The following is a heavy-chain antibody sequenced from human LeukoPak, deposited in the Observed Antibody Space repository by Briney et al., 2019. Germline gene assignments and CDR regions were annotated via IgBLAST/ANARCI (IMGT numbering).Heavy chain of an antibody. CDR2: IYWDDDK. V-gene: IGHV2-5*02. D-gene: IGHD3-10*01. Sequence: ESGPTLVNPTQTLTLTCTFSGFSLSTSGVGVGWIRQPPGKALEWLAVIYWDDDKRHSPSLKSRLTITKDTPKNQVVLTMPNMDPVDTATYYCAHKEYYALGSLGDSFDYWGQGTLVTVSS. J-gene: IGHJ4*02. CDR1: GFSLSTSGVG. CDR3: AHKEYYALGSLGDSFDY.